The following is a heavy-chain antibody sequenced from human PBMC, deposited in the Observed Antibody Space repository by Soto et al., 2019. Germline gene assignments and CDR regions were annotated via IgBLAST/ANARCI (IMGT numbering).Heavy chain of an antibody. D-gene: IGHD2-15*01. V-gene: IGHV1-69*05. CDR1: GGTFSSYA. Sequence: GASVKVSCKASGGTFSSYAISWVRQAPGQGLEWMGGIIPIFGTANYAQKFQERVTITRDMSTSTAYMELSSLRSEDTAVYYCAADRSCSGGSCYSFTHYYGMDVWGQGTTVTAP. CDR3: AADRSCSGGSCYSFTHYYGMDV. J-gene: IGHJ6*02. CDR2: IIPIFGTA.